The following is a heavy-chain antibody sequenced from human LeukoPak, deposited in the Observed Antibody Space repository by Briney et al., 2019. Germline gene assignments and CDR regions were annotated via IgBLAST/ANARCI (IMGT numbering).Heavy chain of an antibody. J-gene: IGHJ4*02. CDR1: GFTFSSYA. D-gene: IGHD1-26*01. CDR3: AKVMESLVGSPSGYYFDY. V-gene: IGHV3-23*01. CDR2: ISGSGGST. Sequence: GGSLRLSCAASGFTFSSYAMSWVRQAPGKGLEWVSAISGSGGSTYYADSVRGRFTISRDNSKNTLYLQMNSLRAEDTAVYYYAKVMESLVGSPSGYYFDYWGQGTLVTVSS.